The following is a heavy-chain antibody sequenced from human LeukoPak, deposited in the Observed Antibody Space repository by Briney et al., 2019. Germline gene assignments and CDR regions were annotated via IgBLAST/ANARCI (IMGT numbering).Heavy chain of an antibody. CDR1: GFTFSNAY. V-gene: IGHV3-15*07. J-gene: IGHJ4*02. CDR3: ITPLPYSAQ. D-gene: IGHD2-21*01. CDR2: IKPKTDGETT. Sequence: GGSLRLSCAASGFTFSNAYMNWVRQAPGKGLEWVGRIKPKTDGETTEYAAPVKGRFSISRDDSKNMLYLQMNSLKTEDTAVYYCITPLPYSAQGGQGTLATVSS.